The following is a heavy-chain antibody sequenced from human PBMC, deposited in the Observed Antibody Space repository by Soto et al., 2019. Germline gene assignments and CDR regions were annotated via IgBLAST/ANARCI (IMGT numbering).Heavy chain of an antibody. Sequence: ASVKVSCKASGYTFTSYAMHWVRQAPGQSLEWIGWINVGSGNTNYAQKFQERVTITRDTSTSTAYMELSSLRSEDTAVYYCAAVAYYGDYAAFDIWGQGTMVTVSS. CDR1: GYTFTSYA. CDR3: AAVAYYGDYAAFDI. CDR2: INVGSGNT. D-gene: IGHD4-17*01. J-gene: IGHJ3*02. V-gene: IGHV1-58*02.